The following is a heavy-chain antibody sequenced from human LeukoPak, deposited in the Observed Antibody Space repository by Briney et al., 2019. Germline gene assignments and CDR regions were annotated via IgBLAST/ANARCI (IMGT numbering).Heavy chain of an antibody. Sequence: SETLPLTCTVSGYSISSGSYWGWIRQPPGKGLEWIGSIYHGGSTLYNPSLKGRVTISLDTSKNQFSLKLSSLTAADAAVYYCARDSGYSPYYYYMDVWGKGTTVTVSS. J-gene: IGHJ6*03. D-gene: IGHD6-25*01. CDR1: GYSISSGSY. V-gene: IGHV4-38-2*02. CDR2: IYHGGST. CDR3: ARDSGYSPYYYYMDV.